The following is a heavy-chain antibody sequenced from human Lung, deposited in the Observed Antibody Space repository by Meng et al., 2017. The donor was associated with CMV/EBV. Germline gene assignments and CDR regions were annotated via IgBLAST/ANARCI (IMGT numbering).Heavy chain of an antibody. CDR1: GFTVSSNY. J-gene: IGHJ5*02. CDR3: ARAMTLALAGVPSEFDP. CDR2: IYSGGST. Sequence: GGSLRLSCAASGFTVSSNYMSWVRQAPGKGLEWVSVIYSGGSTYYADSVKGRFTISRDNSKNTLYLQMNSLRAEDTAVYYCARAMTLALAGVPSEFDPWGNGTXVTVSS. D-gene: IGHD6-13*01. V-gene: IGHV3-66*02.